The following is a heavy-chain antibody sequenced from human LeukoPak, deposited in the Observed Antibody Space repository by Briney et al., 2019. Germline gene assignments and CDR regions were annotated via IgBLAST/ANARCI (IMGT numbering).Heavy chain of an antibody. J-gene: IGHJ4*02. Sequence: SETLSLTCTVSGGSIGNNYWTWIRPPPGKGLEYIGYIYYTGATNYNPSLKSRVTISVDTSKSQFSLKLSSVTAADTAVYFCAKYGNSGWVIDNWGQGALVTVSS. D-gene: IGHD6-19*01. CDR2: IYYTGAT. CDR1: GGSIGNNY. CDR3: AKYGNSGWVIDN. V-gene: IGHV4-59*08.